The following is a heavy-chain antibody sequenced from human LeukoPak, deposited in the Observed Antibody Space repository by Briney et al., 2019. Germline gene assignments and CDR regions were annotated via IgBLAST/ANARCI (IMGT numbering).Heavy chain of an antibody. CDR1: GFTFSSYA. Sequence: PGGSLRLSCAASGFTFSSYAMHWVRQAPGKGLEWVAVISYDGSNKYYADSVKGRFTISRDNSKNTLSLQMNSLRAEDTAVYYCARRLRQWLAPYYYYFMDVWGKGTTVTVSS. J-gene: IGHJ6*03. CDR3: ARRLRQWLAPYYYYFMDV. D-gene: IGHD6-19*01. V-gene: IGHV3-30*07. CDR2: ISYDGSNK.